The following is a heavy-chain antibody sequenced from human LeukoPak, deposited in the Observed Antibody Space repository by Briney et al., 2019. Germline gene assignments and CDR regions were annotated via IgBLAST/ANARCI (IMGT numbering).Heavy chain of an antibody. Sequence: PSETLSLTCTVSGGSIRSYYWSWIRQPPGKGLEWIGYIYYSGITNYNPSLESRVTISVDTSKNQFSLKLTSVTAADTAVYYCARGAVGGYGFGNRFDSWGQGTLVTVSS. CDR2: IYYSGIT. CDR1: GGSIRSYY. D-gene: IGHD5-18*01. CDR3: ARGAVGGYGFGNRFDS. J-gene: IGHJ4*02. V-gene: IGHV4-59*08.